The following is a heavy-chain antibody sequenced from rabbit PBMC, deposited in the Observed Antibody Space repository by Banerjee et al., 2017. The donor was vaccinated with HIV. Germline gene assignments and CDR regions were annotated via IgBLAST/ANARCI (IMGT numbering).Heavy chain of an antibody. CDR3: ARGTASSGGWPYYL. J-gene: IGHJ4*01. Sequence: QSLEESGGDLVKPGASLTLTCTASGFSFSSSYYMCWVRQAPGKGLEWIGCIYTDSDRSTNYASWAKGRFTISKTSSTTVTLQMTSLTAADTATYFCARGTASSGGWPYYLWGPGTLVTVS. V-gene: IGHV1S40*01. D-gene: IGHD1-1*01. CDR1: GFSFSSSYY. CDR2: IYTDSDRST.